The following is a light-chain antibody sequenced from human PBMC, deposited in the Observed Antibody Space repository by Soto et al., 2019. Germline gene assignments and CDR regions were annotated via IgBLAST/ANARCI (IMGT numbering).Light chain of an antibody. Sequence: QSVLTQPPAISGAPGQMVTISCTGSSSNIGAGSDVHWYHQLPGTAPKLRIYGNTNRPSGVPDRFSGSKSGTSASLAIAGLQTEDEGDYYCQTYDSSLSGLYVFGTGTKVTDL. J-gene: IGLJ1*01. V-gene: IGLV1-40*01. CDR1: SSNIGAGSD. CDR3: QTYDSSLSGLYV. CDR2: GNT.